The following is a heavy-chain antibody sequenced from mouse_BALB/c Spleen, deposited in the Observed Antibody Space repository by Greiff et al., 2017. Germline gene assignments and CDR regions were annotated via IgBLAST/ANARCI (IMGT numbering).Heavy chain of an antibody. J-gene: IGHJ3*01. CDR1: GYTFTSYW. CDR2: IYPGDGDT. CDR3: ARSDQAWFAY. Sequence: QVQLQQSGAELARPGASVKLSCKASGYTFTSYWMQWVKQRPGQGLEWIGAIYPGDGDTRYTQKFKGKATLTADKSSSTAYMQLSSLASEDSAVYYCARSDQAWFAYWGQGTLVTVSA. V-gene: IGHV1-87*01.